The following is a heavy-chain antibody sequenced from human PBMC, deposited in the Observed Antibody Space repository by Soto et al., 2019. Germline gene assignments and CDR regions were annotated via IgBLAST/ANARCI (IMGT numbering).Heavy chain of an antibody. V-gene: IGHV4-59*01. Sequence: PSETLSLTCTVSGASISGYYWRWIRQPPGKGLEWIGYIYYSGSTNYNPSLKSRVTISVDTSKNQFSLKLSSVTAADTAVYYCARARGGYYDYWGQGTLVTVSS. D-gene: IGHD3-22*01. J-gene: IGHJ4*02. CDR2: IYYSGST. CDR3: ARARGGYYDY. CDR1: GASISGYY.